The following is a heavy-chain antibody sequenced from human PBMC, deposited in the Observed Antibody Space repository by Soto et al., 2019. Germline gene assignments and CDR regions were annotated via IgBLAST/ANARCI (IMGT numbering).Heavy chain of an antibody. D-gene: IGHD3-16*01. CDR2: IIPIFGTA. CDR1: GGTFSSYA. CDR3: ASLKGGYYYYGMDV. Sequence: SVKVSCKASGGTFSSYAISWVRQAPGQGLEWMGGIIPIFGTANYAQKFQGRVTITADGSTSTAYMELSSLRSEDTAVYYCASLKGGYYYYGMDVWGQGTTVTVSS. V-gene: IGHV1-69*13. J-gene: IGHJ6*02.